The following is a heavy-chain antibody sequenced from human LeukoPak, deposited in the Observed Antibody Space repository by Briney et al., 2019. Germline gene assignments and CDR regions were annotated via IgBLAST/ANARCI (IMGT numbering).Heavy chain of an antibody. Sequence: SETLSLTCTVSGGSISSGDYYWSWIRQPPGKGLEWIGYIYYSGSTYYNPSLKSRVTISVDTSKNQFSLKLSSVTAADTAVYYCARSSVLRYFDWLLSQFDPWGQGTLVTVSS. J-gene: IGHJ5*02. V-gene: IGHV4-30-4*08. CDR3: ARSSVLRYFDWLLSQFDP. D-gene: IGHD3-9*01. CDR1: GGSISSGDYY. CDR2: IYYSGST.